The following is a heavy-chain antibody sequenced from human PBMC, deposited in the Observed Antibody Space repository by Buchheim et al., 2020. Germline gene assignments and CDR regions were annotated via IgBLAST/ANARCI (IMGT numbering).Heavy chain of an antibody. Sequence: QVQLVQSGAEVKKPGASVKVCCKASGYTFTSYDINWVRQATGQGLEWMGRMNPNSGNTGYAQKFQGRVTMTRNTSISTAYMELSSLRSEDTAVYYCARAHQSSGVVYYYYYGMDVWGQGTT. J-gene: IGHJ6*02. CDR2: MNPNSGNT. CDR3: ARAHQSSGVVYYYYYGMDV. D-gene: IGHD3-3*01. CDR1: GYTFTSYD. V-gene: IGHV1-8*01.